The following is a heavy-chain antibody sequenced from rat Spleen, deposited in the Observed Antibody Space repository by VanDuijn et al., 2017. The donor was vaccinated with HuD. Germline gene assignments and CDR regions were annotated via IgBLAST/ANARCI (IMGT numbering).Heavy chain of an antibody. CDR3: AREGTTGMDWYFDF. CDR1: GFSLTSNS. CDR2: IWSNGGT. Sequence: QVQLKESGPGLVQPSQTLSLTCTVSGFSLTSNSVHWVRQPPGKGLEWMGVIWSNGGTDYNSAIKSRLSISRDTSKSQVFLKMNSLQTEDIATYYCAREGTTGMDWYFDFWGPGTMVTVSS. J-gene: IGHJ1*01. D-gene: IGHD1-7*01. V-gene: IGHV2-1*01.